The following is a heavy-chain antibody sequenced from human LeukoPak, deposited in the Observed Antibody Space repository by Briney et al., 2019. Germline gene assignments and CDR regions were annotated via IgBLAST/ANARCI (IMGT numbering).Heavy chain of an antibody. CDR2: INPNSGGT. Sequence: ASVKVSCKASGYTFTSYDINWVRQATGQGLEWMGWINPNSGGTNYAQKFQGRVTMTRDTSISTAYMELSRLRSDDTAVYYCARVVYAIYYFDYWGQGTLVTVSS. D-gene: IGHD2-8*01. V-gene: IGHV1-2*02. CDR3: ARVVYAIYYFDY. J-gene: IGHJ4*02. CDR1: GYTFTSYD.